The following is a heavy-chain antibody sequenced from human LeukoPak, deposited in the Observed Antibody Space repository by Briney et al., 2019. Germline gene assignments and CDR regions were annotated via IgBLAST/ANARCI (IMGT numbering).Heavy chain of an antibody. CDR3: ARGGEYSSSPWDYMDV. Sequence: SVKVSCKASGGTFSSYAISWVRQAPGQGLEWMGVIIPIFGTANYAQKLQGRVTITTDESTSTAYMELSSLRSEDTAVYYCARGGEYSSSPWDYMDVWGKGTTVTVSS. CDR1: GGTFSSYA. CDR2: IIPIFGTA. J-gene: IGHJ6*03. D-gene: IGHD6-6*01. V-gene: IGHV1-69*05.